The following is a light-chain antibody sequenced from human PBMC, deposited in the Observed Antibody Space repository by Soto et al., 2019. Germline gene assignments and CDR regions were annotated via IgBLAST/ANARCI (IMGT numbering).Light chain of an antibody. CDR1: QSVSSSY. Sequence: EIALTQSPGTLSLSPGERATLSCRASQSVSSSYLAWYQQKPGQAPRLLIYGASSRATGIPDRFSGSGSGKDFSLTISRLEPEDCAVYYCQQYGSSPQTFGQGTKVEIK. CDR2: GAS. J-gene: IGKJ1*01. CDR3: QQYGSSPQT. V-gene: IGKV3-20*01.